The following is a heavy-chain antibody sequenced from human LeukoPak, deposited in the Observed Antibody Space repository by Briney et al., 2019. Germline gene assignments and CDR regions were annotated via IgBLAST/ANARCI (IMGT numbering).Heavy chain of an antibody. Sequence: ASVKVSCKASGYTFTSYYMHWVRQAPGQGLEWMGLINPTGGSTGYAQKFQGRVTMTRDTSISTAYMELTRLRSDDMAVYYCARDGWYISYMDVWGKGTTVTVSS. V-gene: IGHV1-2*06. CDR2: INPTGGST. CDR3: ARDGWYISYMDV. CDR1: GYTFTSYY. D-gene: IGHD6-19*01. J-gene: IGHJ6*03.